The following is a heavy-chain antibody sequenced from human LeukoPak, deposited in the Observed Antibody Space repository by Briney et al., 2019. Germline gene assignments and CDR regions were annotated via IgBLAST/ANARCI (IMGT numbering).Heavy chain of an antibody. Sequence: SVTVSCKASGYTFTSYDINWVRQAPGQGLEWMGGIIPIFGTANYAQKFQGRVTITADESTSTAYMELSSLRSEDTAVYYCARALYSGSYYTFDYWGQGTLVTVSS. J-gene: IGHJ4*02. CDR2: IIPIFGTA. V-gene: IGHV1-69*13. D-gene: IGHD1-26*01. CDR3: ARALYSGSYYTFDY. CDR1: GYTFTSYD.